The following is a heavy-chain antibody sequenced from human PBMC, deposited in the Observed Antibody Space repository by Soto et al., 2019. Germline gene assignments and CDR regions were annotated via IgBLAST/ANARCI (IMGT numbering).Heavy chain of an antibody. V-gene: IGHV4-59*01. CDR3: ARAAGTMDYHYGMDV. D-gene: IGHD3-10*01. J-gene: IGHJ6*02. CDR2: IYYSGST. CDR1: GGSISSYY. Sequence: QVQLQESGPGLVKPSETLSLTCTVSGGSISSYYWSWIREPPGKGLEWIGYIYYSGSTNYNPSLKSRVTISGDTSKTQFSLKLSSVTAADTAVYYCARAAGTMDYHYGMDVWGQGTTVTVSS.